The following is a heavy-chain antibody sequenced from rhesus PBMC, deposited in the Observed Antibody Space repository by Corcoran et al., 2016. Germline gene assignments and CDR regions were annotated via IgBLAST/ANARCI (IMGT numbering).Heavy chain of an antibody. CDR3: ARGLGYSGSWMGVFDY. V-gene: IGHV4-173*01. Sequence: QVQLQESGPGLVKPSETLSLTCAVSGGSIRSNYWSCIRPPPGKGLEWVGRISGSGGSTDYNPSLKSRVTNSTDTSKNQSSLKLSSVTAAATAVYYCARGLGYSGSWMGVFDYWGQGVLVTVSS. CDR2: ISGSGGST. J-gene: IGHJ4*01. D-gene: IGHD6-25*01. CDR1: GGSIRSNY.